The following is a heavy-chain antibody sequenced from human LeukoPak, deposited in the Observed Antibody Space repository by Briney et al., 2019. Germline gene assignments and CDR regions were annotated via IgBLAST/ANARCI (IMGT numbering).Heavy chain of an antibody. V-gene: IGHV1-18*01. CDR1: GYTFTSYG. D-gene: IGHD3-3*01. CDR2: ISAYNGNT. CDR3: ARDDREETIFGVVIRDAFDI. Sequence: ASVKVSCKASGYTFTSYGISWVRQAPGQGLEWMGWISAYNGNTNYAQKLQGRVTMTTDTSTSTAYMELRSLRSDDTAVYYCARDDREETIFGVVIRDAFDIWGQGTMVTVSS. J-gene: IGHJ3*02.